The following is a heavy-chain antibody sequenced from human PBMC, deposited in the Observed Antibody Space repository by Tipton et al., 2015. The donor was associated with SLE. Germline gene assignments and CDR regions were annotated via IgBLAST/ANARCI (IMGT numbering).Heavy chain of an antibody. CDR3: ARSLDAAALFDY. Sequence: TLSLTCTVSGGSISSSTYYWGWIRQPPGKGLEWIGSIYSSGITYFNPSLKGRPTISADTSKNQFSLNLRSVTAADTAVYYCARSLDAAALFDYWGQGALVTVSS. D-gene: IGHD2-2*01. J-gene: IGHJ4*02. CDR1: GGSISSSTYY. V-gene: IGHV4-39*07. CDR2: IYSSGIT.